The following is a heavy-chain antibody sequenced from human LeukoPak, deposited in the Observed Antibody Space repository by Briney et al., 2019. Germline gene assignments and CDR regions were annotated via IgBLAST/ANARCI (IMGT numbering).Heavy chain of an antibody. J-gene: IGHJ4*02. CDR1: GFTFSSYS. D-gene: IGHD6-13*01. Sequence: GGSLRLSCAASGFTFSSYSMNWVRQAPGKGLEWVSYISSSSSTIYYADSVKGRFTISRDNAKNSLYLQMNSLRAEDTAVYYCARTLGSSWYVVYFDYWGQGTLVTVSS. CDR2: ISSSSSTI. V-gene: IGHV3-48*01. CDR3: ARTLGSSWYVVYFDY.